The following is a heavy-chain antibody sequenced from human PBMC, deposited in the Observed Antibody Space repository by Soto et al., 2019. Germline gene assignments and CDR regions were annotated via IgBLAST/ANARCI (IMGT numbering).Heavy chain of an antibody. V-gene: IGHV1-3*01. D-gene: IGHD5-18*01. CDR1: GYTFTNNA. CDR2: VNAGNDNT. J-gene: IGHJ4*02. Sequence: QVHLVQSGAEVKKPGASVKVSCKTSGYTFTNNAIHWVRQAPGQRLEWMGWVNAGNDNTKWSREFQGRLTLTKDTYATTAYMELSSLTSEDTAIYFCAREVPYGYSRFDYWGQGTLVTVSS. CDR3: AREVPYGYSRFDY.